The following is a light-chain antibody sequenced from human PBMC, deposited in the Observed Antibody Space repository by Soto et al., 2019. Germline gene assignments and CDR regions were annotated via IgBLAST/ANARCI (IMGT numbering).Light chain of an antibody. V-gene: IGKV1-39*01. CDR3: HQTYSIPFT. CDR1: QSISSY. CDR2: ATS. J-gene: IGKJ2*01. Sequence: DIQMTQSPSSLSASVGDRVTITCRASQSISSYLNWYQQKPGKAPKLLIYATSSLQSGVPSRFSGSGSRTDFTLTITSLQPEDFATYYCHQTYSIPFTFGQGTKVDIK.